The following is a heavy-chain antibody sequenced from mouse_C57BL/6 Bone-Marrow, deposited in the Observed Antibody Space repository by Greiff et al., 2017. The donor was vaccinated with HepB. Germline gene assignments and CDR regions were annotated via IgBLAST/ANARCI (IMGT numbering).Heavy chain of an antibody. D-gene: IGHD1-1*01. CDR3: ASLLRYSYYAMDY. CDR1: GYTFTSYW. V-gene: IGHV1-64*01. Sequence: QVQLQQPGAELVKPGASVKLSCKASGYTFTSYWMHWVKQRPGQGLEWIGMIHPNSGSTNYNEKFKSKATLTVDKSSSTAYMQLSSLTSEDSAVYYCASLLRYSYYAMDYWGQGTSVTVSS. CDR2: IHPNSGST. J-gene: IGHJ4*01.